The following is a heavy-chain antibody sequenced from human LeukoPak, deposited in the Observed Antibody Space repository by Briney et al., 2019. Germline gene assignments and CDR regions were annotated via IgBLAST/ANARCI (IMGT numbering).Heavy chain of an antibody. Sequence: PSETLSLTCTVSGGSISGYCWSWLRQPPGKGLEWIAYICYSGSTNYNPSLKSRVSMSVDTSNNQFSLKLNSLTAADTAVYYCARGGTSYDCWGQGTLVTVSS. J-gene: IGHJ4*02. D-gene: IGHD1-26*01. V-gene: IGHV4-59*01. CDR1: GGSISGYC. CDR2: ICYSGST. CDR3: ARGGTSYDC.